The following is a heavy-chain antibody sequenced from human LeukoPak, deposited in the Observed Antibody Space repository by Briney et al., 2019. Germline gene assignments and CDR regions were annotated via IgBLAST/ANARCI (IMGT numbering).Heavy chain of an antibody. CDR3: ARGDVVRGVIRYYGMDV. CDR1: GFTLSSYA. Sequence: GRSLRLSCAASGFTLSSYAMHWVRQAPGKGLEWVAVISYDGSNKYYADSVKGRFTISRDNSKNTLYLQMNSLRAEDTAVYYCARGDVVRGVIRYYGMDVWGQGTTVTVSS. J-gene: IGHJ6*02. CDR2: ISYDGSNK. D-gene: IGHD3-10*01. V-gene: IGHV3-30-3*01.